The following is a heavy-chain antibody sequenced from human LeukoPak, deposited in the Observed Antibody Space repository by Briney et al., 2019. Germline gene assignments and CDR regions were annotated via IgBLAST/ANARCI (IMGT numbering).Heavy chain of an antibody. CDR2: IYYSGST. Sequence: SSETLSLTCTVSGGSISSYYWSWIRQPPGKGLEWFGYIYYSGSTNYNPSLKSRVTISVDTSKNQFSLKLSSVTAADTAVYYCARAGRDGYCDYWGQGTLVTVSS. D-gene: IGHD5-24*01. V-gene: IGHV4-59*01. J-gene: IGHJ4*02. CDR1: GGSISSYY. CDR3: ARAGRDGYCDY.